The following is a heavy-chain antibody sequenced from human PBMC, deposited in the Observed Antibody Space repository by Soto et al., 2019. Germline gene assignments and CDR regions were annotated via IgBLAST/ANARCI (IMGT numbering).Heavy chain of an antibody. J-gene: IGHJ6*02. V-gene: IGHV4-30-4*01. CDR3: ARGEGLYGSGSYYSPYYYYYGMDV. CDR2: IYYSGST. Sequence: SETLSLTCTVSGGSISSGDYYWSWIRQPPGKGLEWIGYIYYSGSTYYNPSLKSRVTISVDTSKNQFSLKLSSVTAADTAVYYCARGEGLYGSGSYYSPYYYYYGMDVWGQGTTVTVSS. D-gene: IGHD3-10*01. CDR1: GGSISSGDYY.